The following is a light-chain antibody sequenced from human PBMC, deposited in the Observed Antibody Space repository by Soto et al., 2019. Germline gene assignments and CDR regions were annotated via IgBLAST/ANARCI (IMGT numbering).Light chain of an antibody. Sequence: IQMTQSPSSLSASVGDRVTLTCQASHDIRDYLNWYQQKLGKAPKPLIYAASTLQSGVPPRFSGSGSGTDFTLTISSLQPEDFATYYCQQSYSSPTFGGGTKVDIK. V-gene: IGKV1-39*01. CDR1: HDIRDY. CDR2: AAS. J-gene: IGKJ4*01. CDR3: QQSYSSPT.